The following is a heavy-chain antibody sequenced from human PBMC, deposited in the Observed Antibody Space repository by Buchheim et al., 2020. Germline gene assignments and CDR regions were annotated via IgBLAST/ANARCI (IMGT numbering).Heavy chain of an antibody. CDR1: GFTFSSYG. V-gene: IGHV3-30*18. CDR2: ISYDGSNK. D-gene: IGHD4-17*01. CDR3: AKDSDYGDYVSDY. J-gene: IGHJ4*02. Sequence: QVQLVEFGGGVVQPGRSLRLSCAASGFTFSSYGMHWVRQAPGKGLEWVAVISYDGSNKYYADSVKGRFTISRDNSKNTLYLQMNSLRAEDTAVYYCAKDSDYGDYVSDYWGQGTL.